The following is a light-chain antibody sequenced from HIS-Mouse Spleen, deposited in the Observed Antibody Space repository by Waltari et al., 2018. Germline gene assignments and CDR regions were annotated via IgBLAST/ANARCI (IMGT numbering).Light chain of an antibody. J-gene: IGLJ2*01. CDR3: SSYAGSNNLGV. Sequence: QSALTQPPSASGSPGQSVTISCTGTSSDVGGYQYVSWYQQHPGKAPKLMIYEVSKRPSGVPDRFSGSKSGNTASLTVSGLQAEDEADYYCSSYAGSNNLGVFGGGTKLTVL. CDR1: SSDVGGYQY. V-gene: IGLV2-8*01. CDR2: EVS.